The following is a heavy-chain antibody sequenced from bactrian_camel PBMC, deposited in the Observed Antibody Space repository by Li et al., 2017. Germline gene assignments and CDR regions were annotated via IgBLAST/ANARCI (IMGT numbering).Heavy chain of an antibody. Sequence: DVQLVESGGGSVQAGGSLRLACTSSGYTYTMAWFRQAPGKEREGAASIASERRTSYADSVKGRFTISKDNAENTLYLQMNNLKPEDTDTYYCAANGGTYCPPGDLRRKFWNYWGQGTQVTVS. CDR2: IASERRT. D-gene: IGHD7*01. CDR1: GYTYT. V-gene: IGHV3S67*01. J-gene: IGHJ4*01. CDR3: AANGGTYCPPGDLRRKFWNY.